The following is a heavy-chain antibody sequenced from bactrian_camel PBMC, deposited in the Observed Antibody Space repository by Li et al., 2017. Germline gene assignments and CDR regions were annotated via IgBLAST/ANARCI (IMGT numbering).Heavy chain of an antibody. D-gene: IGHD7*01. Sequence: VQLVESGGGLVQPGGSQRLSCATSGFSFSTYYMSWVRQAPRKGLEWVSSINEDGSYTVYRDSVKGRFTISRDNLQMNSLKSEDTGLYYCATFLTDNWLRGFGYWGQGTQVTVS. CDR1: GFSFSTYY. CDR3: ATFLTDNWLRGFGY. V-gene: IGHV3-2*01. J-gene: IGHJ6*01. CDR2: INEDGSYT.